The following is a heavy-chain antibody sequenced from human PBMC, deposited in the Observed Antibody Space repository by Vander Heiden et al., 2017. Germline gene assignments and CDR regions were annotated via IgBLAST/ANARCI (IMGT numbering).Heavy chain of an antibody. J-gene: IGHJ3*02. CDR3: TRDLSGGDYSALDI. V-gene: IGHV3-72*01. CDR2: SRNKAKSYRT. CDR1: GFIFLDNH. D-gene: IGHD2-21*02. Sequence: EVQLVESGGGLVPRGGSLRLPCAASGFIFLDNHLDWVRQYPGKGLEWVGRSRNKAKSYRTEYAASVKGRFTISRDESRNSLNLQMNSLKTEDTAVYYCTRDLSGGDYSALDIWGQGTMVTVSS.